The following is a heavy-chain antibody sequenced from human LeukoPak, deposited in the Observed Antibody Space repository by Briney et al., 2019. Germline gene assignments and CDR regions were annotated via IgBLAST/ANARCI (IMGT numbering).Heavy chain of an antibody. CDR3: TTDLPIVVVPAAIY. D-gene: IGHD2-2*02. V-gene: IGHV3-15*01. CDR1: GLSVSSNY. CDR2: IKSKTDGGTT. J-gene: IGHJ4*02. Sequence: GGSLRLSCAASGLSVSSNYMSWVRQAPGKGLEWVGRIKSKTDGGTTDYAAPVKGRFTISRDDSKNTLYLQMNSLKTEDTAVYYCTTDLPIVVVPAAIYWGQGTLVTVSS.